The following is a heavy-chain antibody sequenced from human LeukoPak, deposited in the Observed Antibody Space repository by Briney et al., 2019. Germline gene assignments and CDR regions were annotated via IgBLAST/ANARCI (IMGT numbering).Heavy chain of an antibody. CDR2: VYYTGST. D-gene: IGHD3-10*01. Sequence: PLETLSLTCTVSGGSISSSTYYWGWIRQPAGKGLEWIGTVYYTGSTYYNPSLRSRVTISVDTSKNQFSLKLSSVTAADTAVFYCARVWYGSATLGWFDPWGQGTLVTVSS. V-gene: IGHV4-39*01. CDR3: ARVWYGSATLGWFDP. J-gene: IGHJ5*02. CDR1: GGSISSSTYY.